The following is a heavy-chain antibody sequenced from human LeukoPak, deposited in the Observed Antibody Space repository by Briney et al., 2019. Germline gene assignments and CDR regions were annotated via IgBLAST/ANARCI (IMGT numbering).Heavy chain of an antibody. D-gene: IGHD6-19*01. CDR1: GGSFSGYY. CDR2: IYFSGST. V-gene: IGHV4-59*01. Sequence: PSETLSLTCAVYGGSFSGYYWSWIRQPPGKGLEWIGYIYFSGSTNYNPSLKSRVTISVDTSKNQFSLKLSSVTAADTAVYYCARDVGSGWYHFDYWGQGTLVTVSS. J-gene: IGHJ4*02. CDR3: ARDVGSGWYHFDY.